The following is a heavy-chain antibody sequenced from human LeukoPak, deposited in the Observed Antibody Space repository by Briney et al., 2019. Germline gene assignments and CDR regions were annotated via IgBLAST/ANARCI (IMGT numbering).Heavy chain of an antibody. CDR3: ARIDGPTVFTYYMDL. D-gene: IGHD3-16*01. CDR1: GFTVSSNY. CDR2: ISPRSETI. V-gene: IGHV3-48*04. J-gene: IGHJ6*03. Sequence: PGGSLRLSCAASGFTVSSNYMSWVRQAPGKGLEWVSYISPRSETIYYAESVKGRFTVSRDDSKDSLYLQMHTLRAEDTAVYYCARIDGPTVFTYYMDLWGKGTTVTVAS.